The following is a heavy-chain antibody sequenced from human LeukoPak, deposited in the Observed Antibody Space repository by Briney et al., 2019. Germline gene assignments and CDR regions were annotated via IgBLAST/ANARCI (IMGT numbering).Heavy chain of an antibody. J-gene: IGHJ4*02. Sequence: TSETLSLTCAVYDGSFSGYYWSWIRQLPGKGLEWIGEINHSGSTNYNPSLKSRVTISVDTSKNQFSLKLSSVTAADTAVYYCARVRRWLRSLHFDYWGQGTLVTVSS. CDR2: INHSGST. CDR1: DGSFSGYY. V-gene: IGHV4-34*01. CDR3: ARVRRWLRSLHFDY. D-gene: IGHD5-12*01.